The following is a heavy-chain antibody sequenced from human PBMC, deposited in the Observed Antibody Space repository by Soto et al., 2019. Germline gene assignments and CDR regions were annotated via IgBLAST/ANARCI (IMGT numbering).Heavy chain of an antibody. CDR1: GGTFSSYA. Sequence: VKVSCKASGGTFSSYAISWVRQAPGQGLEWMGGIIPIFGTANYAQKFQGRVTITADESTSTAYMELSSLRSEDTAVYYCARSYSNYLFYYGMDVWGQGTTVTVSS. CDR3: ARSYSNYLFYYGMDV. J-gene: IGHJ6*02. CDR2: IIPIFGTA. V-gene: IGHV1-69*13. D-gene: IGHD4-4*01.